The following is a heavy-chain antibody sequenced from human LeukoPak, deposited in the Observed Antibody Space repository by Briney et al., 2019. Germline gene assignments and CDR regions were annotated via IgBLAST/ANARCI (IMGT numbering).Heavy chain of an antibody. D-gene: IGHD3-3*01. J-gene: IGHJ4*02. CDR2: IYGDGRT. V-gene: IGHV3-53*01. CDR3: ARGRGLGVVSPYFDY. Sequence: PGGSLRLSCVVSEFSVSNNYIIWVRQAPGNGLERVSVIYGDGRTSHSASVRGRFTISRDNSKNIVSLQMNNLRAEDTAVYYCARGRGLGVVSPYFDYWGQGTLVTVSS. CDR1: EFSVSNNY.